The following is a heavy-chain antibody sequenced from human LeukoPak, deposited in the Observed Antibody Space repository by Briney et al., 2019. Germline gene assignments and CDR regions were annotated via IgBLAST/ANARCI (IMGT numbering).Heavy chain of an antibody. CDR3: VKPAGTGRWFDP. J-gene: IGHJ5*02. V-gene: IGHV5-51*01. CDR2: IYPGDSDI. D-gene: IGHD2-8*02. Sequence: GESLKIACKASGYSLTSYWIGWVRQMPGKGLEWMGIIYPGDSDIRYSPSFEGQVSISADTSMNTAYLHWSSLKASDTAMYFCVKPAGTGRWFDPWGQGTLVTVSS. CDR1: GYSLTSYW.